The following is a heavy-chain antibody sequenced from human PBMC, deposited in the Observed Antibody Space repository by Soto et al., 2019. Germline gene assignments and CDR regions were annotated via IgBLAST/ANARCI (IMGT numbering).Heavy chain of an antibody. CDR2: ISGSGDGT. CDR3: AGPGYSSQDY. V-gene: IGHV3-23*01. J-gene: IGHJ4*02. D-gene: IGHD5-18*01. CDR1: GFTFSSFA. Sequence: PGGSLRLSCAASGFTFSSFALSWVRQAPGKGLEWVSAISGSGDGTDYAASVKGLFTISRDNSKNTLYLQMNSLRAEDTAVYYCAGPGYSSQDYWGQGALVTVSS.